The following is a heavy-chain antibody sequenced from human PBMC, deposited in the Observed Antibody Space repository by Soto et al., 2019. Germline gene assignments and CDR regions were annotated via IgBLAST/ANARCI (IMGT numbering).Heavy chain of an antibody. CDR1: GFTFSSYT. CDR3: ARDLEPRFDH. Sequence: GGSLRLSCAASGFTFSSYTMHWVRQAPGKGLEWVAFISYDGSNTGYAGSVRGRFTISRENSKNTLYLQMNSLRPEDTAVYYCARDLEPRFDHWGQGTLVTVSS. V-gene: IGHV3-30-3*01. D-gene: IGHD3-3*01. J-gene: IGHJ1*01. CDR2: ISYDGSNT.